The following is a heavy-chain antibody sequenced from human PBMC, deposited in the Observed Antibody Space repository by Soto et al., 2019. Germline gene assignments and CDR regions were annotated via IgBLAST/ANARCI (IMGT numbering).Heavy chain of an antibody. J-gene: IGHJ4*02. Sequence: QLQLQESGPGLVKPSETLSLTCTVSGGSISSSSYYWGWIRQPPGKGLEWIGSIYYSGSTYYNPSLKSRVTISVDTSKNQFPLKLSSVTAADTAVYYCARRCSSTSCYARGAYFDYWGQGTLVTVSS. CDR3: ARRCSSTSCYARGAYFDY. D-gene: IGHD2-2*01. CDR2: IYYSGST. CDR1: GGSISSSSYY. V-gene: IGHV4-39*01.